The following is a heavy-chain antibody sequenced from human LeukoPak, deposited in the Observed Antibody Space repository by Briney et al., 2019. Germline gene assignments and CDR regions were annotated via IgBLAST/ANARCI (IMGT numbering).Heavy chain of an antibody. D-gene: IGHD2/OR15-2a*01. CDR1: GFTFSDYY. CDR3: ARSRDQASDLWDFVY. V-gene: IGHV3-11*06. CDR2: ISSSSSYT. Sequence: GGSLGLSCAASGFTFSDYYNGWTRQSRGKGRVWVTYISSSSSYTNYADSVKGRYTISRDNAKNTLSLHEKRLRAEDAAVYYCARSRDQASDLWDFVYWGEGTLVTVSS. J-gene: IGHJ4*02.